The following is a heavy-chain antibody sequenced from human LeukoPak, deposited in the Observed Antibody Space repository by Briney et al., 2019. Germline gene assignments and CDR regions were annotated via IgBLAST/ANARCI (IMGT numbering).Heavy chain of an antibody. V-gene: IGHV3-53*01. CDR3: ASILALIDY. CDR2: IYSGGST. CDR1: GFTVSSNY. Sequence: GGSLRLSCAASGFTVSSNYMSWVRQAPGKGLEWVSVIYSGGSTYYADSVKGRFTIPRDNPKNTLYLQMNSLRAEDTVVYYCASILALIDYWGQGTLVTVSS. D-gene: IGHD3-3*02. J-gene: IGHJ4*02.